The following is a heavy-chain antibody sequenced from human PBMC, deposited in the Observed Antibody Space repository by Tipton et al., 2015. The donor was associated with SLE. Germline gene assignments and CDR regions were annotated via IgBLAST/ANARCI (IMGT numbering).Heavy chain of an antibody. CDR2: MNPDGSTP. J-gene: IGHJ4*02. CDR3: SRSQGYYDN. Sequence: SLRLSCAASGFTFSSYYMHWIRQAPGKGLGGVSRMNPDGSTPAYADSVKGRFTISRDNAKNTLYLQMSSLRVEDTAVYYCSRSQGYYDNWGQGTLVTVSS. CDR1: GFTFSSYY. V-gene: IGHV3-74*01.